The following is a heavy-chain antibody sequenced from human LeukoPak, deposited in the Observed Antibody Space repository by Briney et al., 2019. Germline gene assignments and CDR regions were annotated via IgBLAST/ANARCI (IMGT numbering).Heavy chain of an antibody. V-gene: IGHV1-18*01. CDR1: GYTFSDYS. Sequence: GASVKVSCKASGYTFSDYSITWVRQAPGQGLEWMGWISPYNADTNYAQNFQDRVTMTTDRSTRTAYMGLRNLRSDDTAVYYCARVTTVTRSPWSWGPKKIGQEVNWFDPWGQGTLITVS. D-gene: IGHD4-17*01. J-gene: IGHJ5*02. CDR3: ARVTTVTRSPWSWGPKKIGQEVNWFDP. CDR2: ISPYNADT.